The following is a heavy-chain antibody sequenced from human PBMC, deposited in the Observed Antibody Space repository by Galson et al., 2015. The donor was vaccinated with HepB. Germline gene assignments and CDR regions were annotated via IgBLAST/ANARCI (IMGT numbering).Heavy chain of an antibody. CDR1: GGSISSSSYY. CDR2: IYYSGST. D-gene: IGHD2-2*01. J-gene: IGHJ4*02. V-gene: IGHV4-39*01. Sequence: SETLSLTCTVSGGSISSSSYYWGWIRQPPGKGLEWIGSIYYSGSTYYNPSLKSRVTISVDTSKNQFSLKLSSVTAADTAVYYCARLRGEAEYQLLFDYWGQGTLVTVSS. CDR3: ARLRGEAEYQLLFDY.